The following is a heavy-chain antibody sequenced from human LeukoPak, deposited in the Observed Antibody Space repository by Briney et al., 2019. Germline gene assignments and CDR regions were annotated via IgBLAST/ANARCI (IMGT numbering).Heavy chain of an antibody. V-gene: IGHV3-9*01. J-gene: IGHJ4*02. D-gene: IGHD3-22*01. CDR1: GFTFDDYA. Sequence: GGSLRLSCAASGFTFDDYAMHWVRQAPGKGLEWVSGISWNSGSIGYADSVKGRFTISRDNAKNSLYLQMNSLRAEDTALYYCAKDTGYYDSSGYSALFDYWGQGTLVTVSS. CDR2: ISWNSGSI. CDR3: AKDTGYYDSSGYSALFDY.